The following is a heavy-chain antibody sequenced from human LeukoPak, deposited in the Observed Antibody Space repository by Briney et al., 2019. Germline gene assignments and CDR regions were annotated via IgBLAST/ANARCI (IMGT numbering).Heavy chain of an antibody. Sequence: TGGSLRLSCAVSGFTFSDYYMSWIRQAPGKGLEWDPYISGGGSTISHADSVKGRFTISRDNAENSLYLQMNSLRAEGTVVYYGARRAAAARCFDYLGQGTLVTGSS. CDR1: GFTFSDYY. CDR2: ISGGGSTI. D-gene: IGHD6-13*01. J-gene: IGHJ4*02. V-gene: IGHV3-11*01. CDR3: ARRAAAARCFDY.